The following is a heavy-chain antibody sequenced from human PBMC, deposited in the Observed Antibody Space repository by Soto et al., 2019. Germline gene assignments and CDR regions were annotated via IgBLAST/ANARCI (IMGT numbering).Heavy chain of an antibody. CDR1: GYSFSSYW. D-gene: IGHD3-9*01. J-gene: IGHJ6*02. Sequence: PGESLKISCKSSGYSFSSYWIAWVRLMPGKGLEWMGSIYPDDSDTKYSPSFQGQVTISADKSISAACLQWSSLKASDTAIYYCARNSLTGYYNYYYSMDVWGQGTTVTVSS. CDR2: IYPDDSDT. V-gene: IGHV5-51*01. CDR3: ARNSLTGYYNYYYSMDV.